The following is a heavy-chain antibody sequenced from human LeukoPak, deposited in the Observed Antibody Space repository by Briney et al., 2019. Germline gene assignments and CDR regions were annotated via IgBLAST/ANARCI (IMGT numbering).Heavy chain of an antibody. V-gene: IGHV4-59*08. CDR3: ARAGYSSLFDY. J-gene: IGHJ4*02. CDR1: GGSISSYY. D-gene: IGHD6-19*01. Sequence: SETLSLTCTVSGGSISSYYWSWIRQPPGKGLEWIGYIYYSGSTNYNPSLKSRVTISVDTSKNQFSLKLSSVTAADTAVYYCARAGYSSLFDYWGQGTLVTVSS. CDR2: IYYSGST.